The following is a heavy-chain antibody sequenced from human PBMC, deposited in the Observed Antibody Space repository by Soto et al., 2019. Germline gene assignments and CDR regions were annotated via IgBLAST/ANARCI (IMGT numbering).Heavy chain of an antibody. CDR3: GSDGGYSYPNPLED. CDR1: GFTFSSYS. D-gene: IGHD5-18*01. J-gene: IGHJ1*01. V-gene: IGHV3-48*02. Sequence: EVQLVESGGGLVQPGGSLRLSCAASGFTFSSYSMNWVRQSPGKGLERVSCWSSSSSTLYYADSVKGLFTLSRDNAKNSLYMQIDGLRDQDTAVYYCGSDGGYSYPNPLEDRGQGTLVTGYS. CDR2: WSSSSSTL.